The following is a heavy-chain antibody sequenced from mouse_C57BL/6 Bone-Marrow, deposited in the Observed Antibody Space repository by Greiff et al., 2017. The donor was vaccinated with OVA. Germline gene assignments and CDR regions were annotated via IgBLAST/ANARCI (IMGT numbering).Heavy chain of an antibody. J-gene: IGHJ1*03. CDR2: IYPGGGYT. D-gene: IGHD2-3*01. CDR1: GYTFTNYW. V-gene: IGHV1-63*01. Sequence: LVESGAELVRPGTSVKMSCKASGYTFTNYWIGWAKQRPGHGLEWIGDIYPGGGYTNYNEKFKGKATLTADKSSSTAYMQFSSLTSEDSAIYYCARGYGYYIYFDVWGTGTTVTVSS. CDR3: ARGYGYYIYFDV.